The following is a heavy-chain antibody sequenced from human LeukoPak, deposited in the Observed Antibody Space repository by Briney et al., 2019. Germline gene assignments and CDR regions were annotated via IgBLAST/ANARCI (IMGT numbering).Heavy chain of an antibody. D-gene: IGHD2-2*01. CDR1: GGSISSGSYY. CDR3: ASYCSSTSCSFDP. CDR2: MYTSGTT. Sequence: SQTLSLTCTVSGGSISSGSYYWSWIRQPAGKGLEWIGRMYTSGTTTYNPSLKSRVTISVDTSKNQFSLKLSSVTAADTAVYYCASYCSSTSCSFDPWGQGTLVTVSS. J-gene: IGHJ5*02. V-gene: IGHV4-61*02.